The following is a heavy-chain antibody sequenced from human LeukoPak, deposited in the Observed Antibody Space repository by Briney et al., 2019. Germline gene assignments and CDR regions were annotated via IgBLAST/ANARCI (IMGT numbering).Heavy chain of an antibody. CDR1: GFTVSSNY. CDR2: IYSGGTT. J-gene: IGHJ6*03. D-gene: IGHD3-16*01. CDR3: ARARGTSSMGYYYYYMDV. V-gene: IGHV3-53*01. Sequence: GGSLRLSCAASGFTVSSNYMSWVRQAPGKGLQWVSVIYSGGTTYYADSVKGRFTISRDNSKNTLYLQMNSLRAEDTAVYYCARARGTSSMGYYYYYMDVWAKGPRSPSP.